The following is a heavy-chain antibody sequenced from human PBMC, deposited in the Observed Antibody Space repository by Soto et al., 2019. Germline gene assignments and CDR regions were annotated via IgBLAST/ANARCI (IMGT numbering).Heavy chain of an antibody. J-gene: IGHJ4*02. Sequence: QVQLVESGGGVVQPGTSLRLSCAASGFTFSSYGMHWVRQAPGKGLEWVAVISYDGSDKYYADSVKGRFTISRDNSKNTLYLQMNSLRDEDTAVYFCARSRYQPLPDYLGQGTLVTVSS. V-gene: IGHV3-33*01. D-gene: IGHD2-2*01. CDR3: ARSRYQPLPDY. CDR1: GFTFSSYG. CDR2: ISYDGSDK.